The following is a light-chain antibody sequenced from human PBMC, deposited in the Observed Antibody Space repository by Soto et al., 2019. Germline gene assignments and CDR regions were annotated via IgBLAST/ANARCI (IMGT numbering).Light chain of an antibody. CDR1: QSVSSSY. J-gene: IGKJ1*01. Sequence: EIVLTQYPGTLSLSPGERATLSCRASQSVSSSYLAWYQQKPGQAPRLLIYGASSRATGIPDRFSGSGSGTDFTLTISRLEPEDFAVYYCQQYGSSPWTVGQVTKVDIK. V-gene: IGKV3-20*01. CDR3: QQYGSSPWT. CDR2: GAS.